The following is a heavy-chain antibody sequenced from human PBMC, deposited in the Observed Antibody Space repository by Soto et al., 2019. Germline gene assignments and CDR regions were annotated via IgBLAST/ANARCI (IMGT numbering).Heavy chain of an antibody. CDR1: GYSFTSYW. J-gene: IGHJ4*02. V-gene: IGHV5-51*01. CDR2: IYPGDSDT. Sequence: GESLKISCKGSGYSFTSYWIGWVRQMPGKGLEWMGIIYPGDSDTRYSPSFQGQVTISADKSISTAYLQWSSLKASDTAMYYCARQGYDILTGYSPYYFEYWGQGTLVTVSS. CDR3: ARQGYDILTGYSPYYFEY. D-gene: IGHD3-9*01.